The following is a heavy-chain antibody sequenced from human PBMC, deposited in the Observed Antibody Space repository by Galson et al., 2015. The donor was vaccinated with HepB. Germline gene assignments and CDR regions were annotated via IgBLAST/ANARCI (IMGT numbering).Heavy chain of an antibody. J-gene: IGHJ4*02. CDR3: AHRAAYSDGWSKYYFDY. Sequence: PALVKPTQTLTLTCTFSGFSLSTREVGVGWLRQPPGKALEWLALIYWDNDKRYSPSLKNRLTITKDTSKNQVVLTMTNMDPVDTATYYCAHRAAYSDGWSKYYFDYWGQGTLVTVSS. CDR2: IYWDNDK. V-gene: IGHV2-5*02. CDR1: GFSLSTREVG. D-gene: IGHD6-19*01.